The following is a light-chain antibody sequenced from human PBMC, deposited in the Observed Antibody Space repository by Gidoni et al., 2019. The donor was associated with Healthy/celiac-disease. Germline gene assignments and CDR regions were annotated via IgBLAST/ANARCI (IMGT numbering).Light chain of an antibody. CDR2: DAS. V-gene: IGKV3-11*01. CDR1: QRVSSY. CDR3: QQRSNWPPIT. Sequence: EIVSTQSPATLSVSPGERATLSCRASQRVSSYLAWYQQKPGQAPRLLIYDASNRATGIPARFSGSGSGTDFTLTISSLEPEDFAVYYCQQRSNWPPITFGQGTKLEIK. J-gene: IGKJ5*01.